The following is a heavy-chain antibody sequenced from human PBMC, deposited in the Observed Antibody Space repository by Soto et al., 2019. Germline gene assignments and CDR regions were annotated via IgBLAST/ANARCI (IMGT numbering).Heavy chain of an antibody. D-gene: IGHD3-10*01. CDR3: AGEHYASGSYLWSYYGMDV. CDR2: IYSGGST. J-gene: IGHJ6*02. V-gene: IGHV3-66*01. CDR1: GFTVSSNY. Sequence: EVQLVESGGGLVQPGGSLRLSCAASGFTVSSNYMSWVRQAPGKGLEWVSVIYSGGSTYYADSVKGRFTISRDNSXNXLXPQMNSLRAEDTAVYYCAGEHYASGSYLWSYYGMDVWGQGTTVTVSS.